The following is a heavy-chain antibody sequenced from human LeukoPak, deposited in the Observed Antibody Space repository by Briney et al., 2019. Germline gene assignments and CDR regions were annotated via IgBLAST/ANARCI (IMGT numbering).Heavy chain of an antibody. CDR2: ISDYNGNA. D-gene: IGHD3-22*01. Sequence: ASVKVSCKASGYTFTSYGISWVRQPPGQGLEWMGWISDYNGNANYARKLQGRVTMTTDTSTSTAYMELRSLSSDDTAVYYCARDAPSNYYDSSGYYYPQDYWGQGTLVTVSS. CDR1: GYTFTSYG. CDR3: ARDAPSNYYDSSGYYYPQDY. V-gene: IGHV1-18*01. J-gene: IGHJ4*02.